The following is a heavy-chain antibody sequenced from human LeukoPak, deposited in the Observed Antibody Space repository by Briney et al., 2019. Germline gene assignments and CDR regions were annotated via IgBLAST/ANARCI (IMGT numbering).Heavy chain of an antibody. Sequence: ASVKVSCKASGGTFSSYAISWVRQAPGQGLEWMGGIIPIFGTANYAQKFQGRVTITTDESTSTAYMELSSLRSEDTAVYYCAGSPGGQLGPVDDWGQGTLVTVSS. D-gene: IGHD1-1*01. J-gene: IGHJ4*02. V-gene: IGHV1-69*05. CDR1: GGTFSSYA. CDR3: AGSPGGQLGPVDD. CDR2: IIPIFGTA.